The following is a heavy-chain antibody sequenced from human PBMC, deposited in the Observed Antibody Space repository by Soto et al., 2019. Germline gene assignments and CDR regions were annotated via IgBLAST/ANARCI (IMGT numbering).Heavy chain of an antibody. J-gene: IGHJ3*02. Sequence: SGTLSLTCTVSGASMSSGGHYWNWIRQHPGKGLEWIGYINYSGTTYYNPSLKSRVTISIDASKNQFSLKLRSVTAADAAVYFCARDTVTIVGLTILPPPFDIWGQGTTATVS. CDR2: INYSGTT. CDR3: ARDTVTIVGLTILPPPFDI. CDR1: GASMSSGGHY. V-gene: IGHV4-31*03. D-gene: IGHD2-21*01.